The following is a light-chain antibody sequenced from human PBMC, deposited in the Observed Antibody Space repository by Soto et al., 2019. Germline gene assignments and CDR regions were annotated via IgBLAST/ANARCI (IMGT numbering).Light chain of an antibody. CDR1: QGISSY. CDR2: KAS. J-gene: IGKJ1*01. CDR3: QHCNSYSEA. V-gene: IGKV1-5*03. Sequence: DIQMTQSPSTLSASVGDRVTITCRASQGISSYLAWYQQKPGKAPKLLIYKASTLTSGIPSRFSGSGSGTEFTLTISSLEPEDFATYYCQHCNSYSEAFGQGTKVDIK.